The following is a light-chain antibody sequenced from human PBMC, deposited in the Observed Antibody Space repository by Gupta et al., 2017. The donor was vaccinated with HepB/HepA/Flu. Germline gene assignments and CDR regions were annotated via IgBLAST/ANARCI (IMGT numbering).Light chain of an antibody. Sequence: EIVLTQSPGTLSLSPGERATLSCRASQSIRSRFLAWYQQKPGEAPRLLIYDASDSATGIPDRFSGSGSGTEFTLTISRREPEDFAVYYCHHDCFSDSALGGGTKVEIK. J-gene: IGKJ4*01. V-gene: IGKV3-20*01. CDR2: DAS. CDR1: QSIRSRF. CDR3: HHDCFSDSA.